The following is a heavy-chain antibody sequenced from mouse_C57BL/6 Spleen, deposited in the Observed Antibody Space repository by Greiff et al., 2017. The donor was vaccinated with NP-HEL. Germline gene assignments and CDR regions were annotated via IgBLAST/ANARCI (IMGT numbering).Heavy chain of an antibody. J-gene: IGHJ2*01. CDR2: INPSSGYT. CDR1: GYTFTSYW. V-gene: IGHV1-7*01. Sequence: QVQLKQSGAELAKPGASVKLSCKASGYTFTSYWMHWVKQRPGQGLEWIGYINPSSGYTKYNQKFKDKATLTADKSSSTAYMQLSSLTDEDSAVNYCARRSNLDYWGQGTTLTVSS. CDR3: ARRSNLDY. D-gene: IGHD2-5*01.